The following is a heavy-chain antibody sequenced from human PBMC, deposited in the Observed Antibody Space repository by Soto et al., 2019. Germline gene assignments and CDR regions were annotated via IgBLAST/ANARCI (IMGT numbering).Heavy chain of an antibody. CDR3: AREPYSSSAHYNWFDP. J-gene: IGHJ5*02. V-gene: IGHV4-31*03. Sequence: PSETLSLTCTVSGGSISSGGYYWSWIRQHPGKGLEWIGYIYYSGSTYYNPSLKSRVTISVDTSKNQFSLKLSSVTAADTAVYYCAREPYSSSAHYNWFDPWGQGTLVTVSS. CDR1: GGSISSGGYY. CDR2: IYYSGST. D-gene: IGHD6-6*01.